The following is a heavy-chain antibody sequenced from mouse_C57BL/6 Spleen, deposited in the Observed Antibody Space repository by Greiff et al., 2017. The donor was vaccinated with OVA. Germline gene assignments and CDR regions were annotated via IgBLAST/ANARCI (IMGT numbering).Heavy chain of an antibody. CDR3: ARNWDVNWYFDV. Sequence: QVQLQQPGTELVKPGASVKLSCKASGYTFTSYWMHWVKQRPGQGLEWIGNIIPSNGGTNYNEKFKSKATLTVDTASSTAYMQLSSLTSEDSAVYYCARNWDVNWYFDVWGTGTTVTVSS. D-gene: IGHD4-1*01. J-gene: IGHJ1*03. CDR2: IIPSNGGT. V-gene: IGHV1-53*01. CDR1: GYTFTSYW.